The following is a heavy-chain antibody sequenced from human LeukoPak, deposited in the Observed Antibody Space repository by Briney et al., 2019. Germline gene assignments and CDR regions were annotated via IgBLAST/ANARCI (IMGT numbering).Heavy chain of an antibody. Sequence: SETLSLTCGVYGESFNGYYWNWIRQPPGKGLECIGTIYHSGSTYYNPSLKSRVTISVDTSKNQFSLKLNSVTAADTAVYYCARIYSSSWFLNWFDPWGQGTLVTVSS. D-gene: IGHD6-13*01. CDR1: GESFNGYY. V-gene: IGHV4-34*01. CDR3: ARIYSSSWFLNWFDP. J-gene: IGHJ5*02. CDR2: IYHSGST.